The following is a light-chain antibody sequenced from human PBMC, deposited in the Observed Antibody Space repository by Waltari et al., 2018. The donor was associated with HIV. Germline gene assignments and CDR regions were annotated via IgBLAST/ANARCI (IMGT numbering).Light chain of an antibody. V-gene: IGLV2-23*02. Sequence: QSALTQSASVSGSPGQSITISCTGTSSDVGSYNLVSWYQHHPGKAPKLMIYEVNKRPSGFSNRFSVSKSGNTASLTISGLQAEDEADYYCCSYAGSSTSVVFGGGTKLTVL. CDR2: EVN. CDR3: CSYAGSSTSVV. CDR1: SSDVGSYNL. J-gene: IGLJ2*01.